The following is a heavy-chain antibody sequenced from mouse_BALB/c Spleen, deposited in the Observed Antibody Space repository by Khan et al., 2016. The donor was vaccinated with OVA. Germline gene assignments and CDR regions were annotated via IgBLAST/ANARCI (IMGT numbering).Heavy chain of an antibody. CDR2: ISYSGST. CDR1: GYSITSGYA. Sequence: EVQLQESGPGLVKPSQSLSLTCTVTGYSITSGYAWNWIRQFPGNKLEWMGYISYSGSTSYNPSLRSRISITRDTSKNQFFLQLNSVTTEDTATYYCARKNYYGYAMDYGGQGTSGTVSS. D-gene: IGHD1-1*01. CDR3: ARKNYYGYAMDY. J-gene: IGHJ4*01. V-gene: IGHV3-2*02.